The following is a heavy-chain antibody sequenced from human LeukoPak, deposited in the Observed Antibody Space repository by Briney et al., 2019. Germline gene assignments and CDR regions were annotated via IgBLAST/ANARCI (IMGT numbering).Heavy chain of an antibody. D-gene: IGHD3-10*01. Sequence: PSETLSLTCTVSGGSVSSGSYYWSWIRQPPGKGLECIGYIYYSGSTNYNPSLKSRVTISVDTSKNQFSLKLSSVTAADTAVYYCARAAMVRGVILGYYGMDVWAKGPRSPSPQ. CDR1: GGSVSSGSYY. V-gene: IGHV4-61*01. CDR2: IYYSGST. CDR3: ARAAMVRGVILGYYGMDV. J-gene: IGHJ6*04.